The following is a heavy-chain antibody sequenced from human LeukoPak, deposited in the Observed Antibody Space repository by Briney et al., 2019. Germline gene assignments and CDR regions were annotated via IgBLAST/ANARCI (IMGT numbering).Heavy chain of an antibody. J-gene: IGHJ4*02. Sequence: GESLKISCKGSGYSFTSYWIGWVRQMPGKGLGWMGIIYPGDSDTRYSPSFQGQVTISADKSISTAYLQWSSLKASDTAMYYCARLPYSSSWYVFFDYWGQGTLVTVSS. D-gene: IGHD6-13*01. CDR1: GYSFTSYW. CDR2: IYPGDSDT. CDR3: ARLPYSSSWYVFFDY. V-gene: IGHV5-51*01.